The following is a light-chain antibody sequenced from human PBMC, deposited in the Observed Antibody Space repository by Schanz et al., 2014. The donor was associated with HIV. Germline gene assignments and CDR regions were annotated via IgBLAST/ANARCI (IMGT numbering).Light chain of an antibody. CDR3: CSYAGSYTFVV. J-gene: IGLJ2*01. CDR2: DVS. Sequence: ALTQPRSVSGSPGQSVTISCTGTSSDVGGYNYVSWYQQHPGKAPKLMIYDVSKRPSGVPDRFSGSKSGNTASLTISGLQAEDEADYYCCSYAGSYTFVVFGGGTKLTVL. V-gene: IGLV2-11*01. CDR1: SSDVGGYNY.